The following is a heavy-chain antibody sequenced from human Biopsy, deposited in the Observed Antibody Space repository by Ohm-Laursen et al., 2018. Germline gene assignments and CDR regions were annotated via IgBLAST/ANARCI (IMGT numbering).Heavy chain of an antibody. CDR1: GLIFSDYY. CDR3: ARGKYKDFSTGLPRPYHYTLDF. CDR2: ISARDGVV. Sequence: SLRLSCAAPGLIFSDYYMSWIRQAPGKGLEWIAYISARDGVVYYADSVKGRFTISRDKTNNSLYLQMTSLRPEDTAVFYCARGKYKDFSTGLPRPYHYTLDFWGPGTTVTVSS. D-gene: IGHD3-22*01. V-gene: IGHV3-11*01. J-gene: IGHJ6*02.